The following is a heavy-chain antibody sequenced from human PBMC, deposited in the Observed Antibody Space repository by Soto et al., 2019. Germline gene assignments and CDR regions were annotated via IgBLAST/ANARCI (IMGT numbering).Heavy chain of an antibody. V-gene: IGHV4-4*02. J-gene: IGHJ6*02. CDR3: ARVVGGYYYGMDV. CDR2: IYHSGST. CDR1: GGSISSSNW. D-gene: IGHD2-2*01. Sequence: QVQLQESGPGLVKPSGTLSLTCAVSGGSISSSNWWSWVRQPPGKGLEWIGEIYHSGSTNYNPSLKSRVPISVAKSKNQFSLKLSSVTAADTAVYYCARVVGGYYYGMDVWGQGTTVTVSS.